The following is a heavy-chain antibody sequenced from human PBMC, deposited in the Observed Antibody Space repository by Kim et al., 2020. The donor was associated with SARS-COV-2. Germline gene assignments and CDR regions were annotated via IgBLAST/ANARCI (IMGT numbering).Heavy chain of an antibody. CDR1: GGSISNSFYY. J-gene: IGHJ5*02. Sequence: SETLSLTXTXSGGSISNSFYYWGWIRQPPGKGLELIGSIYHSGSIYDNPSLKSRVTISVDTSKNQFSLKLSSVTAADTAVYYCARLPHDSSGYIDAWGQGILVTVAS. D-gene: IGHD3-22*01. CDR2: IYHSGSI. CDR3: ARLPHDSSGYIDA. V-gene: IGHV4-39*01.